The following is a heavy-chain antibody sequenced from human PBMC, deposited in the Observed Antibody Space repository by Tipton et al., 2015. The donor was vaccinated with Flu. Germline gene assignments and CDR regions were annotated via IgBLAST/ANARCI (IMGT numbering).Heavy chain of an antibody. Sequence: QLVQSGGGLVQPGGSLRLSCIASGFTISSYWMTWVRQAPGKGLEWVANIKQDGSVIYYVDSVKGRFTISRDNAKNSLYLQMNSLRVEDTAVYYCVRAIAAAGSRWGQGILVTVSS. CDR3: VRAIAAAGSR. CDR1: GFTISSYW. V-gene: IGHV3-7*01. CDR2: IKQDGSVI. D-gene: IGHD6-13*01. J-gene: IGHJ4*02.